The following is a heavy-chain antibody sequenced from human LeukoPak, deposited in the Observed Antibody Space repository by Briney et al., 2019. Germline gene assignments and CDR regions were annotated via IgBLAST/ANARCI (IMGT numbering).Heavy chain of an antibody. V-gene: IGHV3-43*02. CDR2: ISGDGGST. CDR3: VRGVGVSRFNYFDP. CDR1: GFTFDDYA. J-gene: IGHJ5*02. D-gene: IGHD6-13*01. Sequence: PGGSLRLSCAASGFTFDDYAMHWVRQAPGKGLEWVSLISGDGGSTYYADSVKGRFTISRDNSKNTLFLQMNSLRDDDTAVYYCVRGVGVSRFNYFDPWGQGTLVIVSS.